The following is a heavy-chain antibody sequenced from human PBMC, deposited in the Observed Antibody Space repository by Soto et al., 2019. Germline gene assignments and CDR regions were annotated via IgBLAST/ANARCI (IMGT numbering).Heavy chain of an antibody. CDR1: GFTFSSYA. D-gene: IGHD4-17*01. CDR2: ISGSGGST. J-gene: IGHJ6*03. CDR3: ARGFSTTVTTNYYYYMDV. Sequence: GGSLRLSCAASGFTFSSYAMSWVRQAPGKGLEWVSAISGSGGSTYYADSVKGRFTISRDNSKNTLYLQMNSLRAADTAVYYWARGFSTTVTTNYYYYMDVWGKGTTVTVSS. V-gene: IGHV3-23*01.